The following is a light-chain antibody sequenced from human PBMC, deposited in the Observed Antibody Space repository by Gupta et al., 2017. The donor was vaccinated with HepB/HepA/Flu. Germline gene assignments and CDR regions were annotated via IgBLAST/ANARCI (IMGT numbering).Light chain of an antibody. CDR1: SSDVGGSDY. V-gene: IGLV2-11*01. J-gene: IGLJ1*01. CDR3: CSDASTDSYV. Sequence: QSALTQPRSVSGSPGPSVTISCTGTSSDVGGSDYASWYHQHPDKAPKVMIYDVSKRPSGVPGRFSGSKSGNTASLTISGLKDEDDADYYGCSDASTDSYVFGSGTKLTVL. CDR2: DVS.